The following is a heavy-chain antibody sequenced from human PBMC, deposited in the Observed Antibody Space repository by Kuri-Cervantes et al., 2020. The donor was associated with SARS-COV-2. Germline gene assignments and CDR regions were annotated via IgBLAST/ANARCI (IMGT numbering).Heavy chain of an antibody. V-gene: IGHV3-30-3*01. D-gene: IGHD6-13*01. CDR1: GFTFSSYA. CDR2: ISYDGSNK. CDR3: ARDAHSTPGGY. J-gene: IGHJ4*02. Sequence: GGSLRLSCAASGFTFSSYAMHWVRQAPGKGLEWVAVISYDGSNKYYADSVKGRFTISRDNAKNSLYLQMNSLRAEDTAVYYCARDAHSTPGGYWGQGTLVTVSS.